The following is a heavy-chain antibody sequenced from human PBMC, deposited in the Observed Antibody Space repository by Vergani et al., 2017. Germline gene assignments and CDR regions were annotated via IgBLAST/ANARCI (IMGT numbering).Heavy chain of an antibody. J-gene: IGHJ3*02. D-gene: IGHD2-2*01. V-gene: IGHV1-69*01. Sequence: QVQLVQSGAEVKKPGSSVKVSCKASGGTFSSYAISWVRQAPGQGLEWMGGIIPIFGTANYAQKFQGRVTITADESTSTAYMELSSLRSEDTAVYYCAMGXAKIVVVPAAPIGDAFDIWGQGTMVTVSS. CDR2: IIPIFGTA. CDR1: GGTFSSYA. CDR3: AMGXAKIVVVPAAPIGDAFDI.